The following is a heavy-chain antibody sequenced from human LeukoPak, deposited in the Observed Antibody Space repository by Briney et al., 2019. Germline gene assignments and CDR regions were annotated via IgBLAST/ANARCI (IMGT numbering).Heavy chain of an antibody. J-gene: IGHJ5*02. CDR1: GGSISSSSYY. CDR2: IYYSGST. V-gene: IGHV4-39*01. D-gene: IGHD2-15*01. Sequence: SETLSLTCTVSGGSISSSSYYWGWIRQPPGKGLEWIGSIYYSGSTYYNPSLKSRVTISVDTSKNQFSLKLSSVTAADTAVYYCARRLVGRGLGFDPWGQGTLVTVSS. CDR3: ARRLVGRGLGFDP.